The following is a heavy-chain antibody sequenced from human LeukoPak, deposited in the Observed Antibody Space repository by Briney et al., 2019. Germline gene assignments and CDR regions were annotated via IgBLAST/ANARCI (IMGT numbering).Heavy chain of an antibody. J-gene: IGHJ4*02. CDR1: GYTFTGYY. V-gene: IGHV1-2*02. D-gene: IGHD3-22*01. Sequence: ASVKVSCKASGYTFTGYYMHWVRQAPGQGLEWMGWINPNSGGTNYAQKFQGRVTMTRDTSISTAYMELSRLRSDDTAVYYCARDRYHYDSSAYNLDYWGQGTLVTVSS. CDR3: ARDRYHYDSSAYNLDY. CDR2: INPNSGGT.